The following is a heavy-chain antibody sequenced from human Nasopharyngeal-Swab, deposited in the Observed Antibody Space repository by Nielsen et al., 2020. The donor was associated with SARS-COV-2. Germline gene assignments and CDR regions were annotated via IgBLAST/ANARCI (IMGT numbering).Heavy chain of an antibody. D-gene: IGHD2-8*02. J-gene: IGHJ3*02. V-gene: IGHV4-30-4*01. CDR2: IYYSGST. Sequence: SETLSLTCTVSGGSISSGDYYWSWIRQLPGKGLEWIGYIYYSGSTYYNPSLKSRVTISVDTSKNQFSLKLSSVTAADTAVYYCAREGRYSWAVGNSAFDIWGQGTMVTVSS. CDR1: GGSISSGDYY. CDR3: AREGRYSWAVGNSAFDI.